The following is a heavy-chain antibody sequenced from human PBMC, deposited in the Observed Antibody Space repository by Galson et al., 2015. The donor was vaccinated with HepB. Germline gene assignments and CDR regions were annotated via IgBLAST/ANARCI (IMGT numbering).Heavy chain of an antibody. D-gene: IGHD6-19*01. Sequence: SLRLACAASGFTFSNYAMGWVRQTPDKGLQWVAVKSGSGNSTYHADSVKGRFTISRDNPKNRVYLEMNSLRVDDTALYHCVKGAGGSWGQGTLVTVSS. CDR2: KSGSGNST. CDR3: VKGAGGS. CDR1: GFTFSNYA. V-gene: IGHV3-23*01. J-gene: IGHJ5*02.